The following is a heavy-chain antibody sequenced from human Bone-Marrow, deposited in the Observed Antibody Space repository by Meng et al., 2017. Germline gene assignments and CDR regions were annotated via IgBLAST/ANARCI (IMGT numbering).Heavy chain of an antibody. J-gene: IGHJ5*02. CDR1: GGSISSSSYY. CDR3: ARQGFLEWLLYRGNWFDP. V-gene: IGHV4-39*01. Sequence: QLRLQESGPGLVKPSETLSLTCTVSGGSISSSSYYWGGIRQPPGKGLEWSGSIYYSGSTYYHPSLKSRVTISVDTSKNQFSLKLSSVTAADTAVYYCARQGFLEWLLYRGNWFDPWGQGTLVTVSS. D-gene: IGHD3-3*01. CDR2: IYYSGST.